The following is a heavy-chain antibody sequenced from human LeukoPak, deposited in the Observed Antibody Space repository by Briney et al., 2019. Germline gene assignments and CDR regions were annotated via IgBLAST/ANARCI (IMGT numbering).Heavy chain of an antibody. CDR2: IKQDGSEK. V-gene: IGHV3-7*01. CDR3: ARDFEVGATTDAFDI. CDR1: GFTFSSYW. D-gene: IGHD1-26*01. Sequence: GGSLRLSCAASGFTFSSYWMSWVRQAPGKGLEWVANIKQDGSEKYYADSVKGRFTISRDNAKNSLYLQMNSLRAEDTAVCYCARDFEVGATTDAFDIWGQGTMVTVSS. J-gene: IGHJ3*02.